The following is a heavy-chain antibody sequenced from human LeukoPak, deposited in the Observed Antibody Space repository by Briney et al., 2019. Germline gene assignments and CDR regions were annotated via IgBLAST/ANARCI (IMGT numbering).Heavy chain of an antibody. D-gene: IGHD5-24*01. CDR1: GGTFSSYA. V-gene: IGHV1-69*04. Sequence: SVKVSCKASGGTFSSYAISWVRQAPGQGLEWMGRIIPILGIANYAQKFQGRVTITADKSTSTAYMELSSLRSEDTAVYYCAREGGSAGYNYPLDYWGQGTLVTVSS. CDR2: IIPILGIA. CDR3: AREGGSAGYNYPLDY. J-gene: IGHJ4*02.